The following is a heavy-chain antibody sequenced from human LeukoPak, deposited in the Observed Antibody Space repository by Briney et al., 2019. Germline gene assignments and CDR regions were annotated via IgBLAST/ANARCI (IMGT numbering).Heavy chain of an antibody. CDR3: AKGLMRGRWFGES. Sequence: GGSLRLSCVASGFTFSYYGMHWVRQAPDKRLEWVAFIRYDGNDKFYAKSVKGRFSISRDTSRNTLYLHMNSLRDEDTGVYYCAKGLMRGRWFGESWGQGTLVTVSS. CDR2: IRYDGNDK. J-gene: IGHJ5*02. V-gene: IGHV3-30*02. D-gene: IGHD3-10*01. CDR1: GFTFSYYG.